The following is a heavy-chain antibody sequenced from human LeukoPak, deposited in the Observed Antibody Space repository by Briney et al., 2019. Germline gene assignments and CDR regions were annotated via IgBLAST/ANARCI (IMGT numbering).Heavy chain of an antibody. CDR1: GGSIGSYY. Sequence: SETLSLTCTVSGGSIGSYYWSWIRQPPGKGLEWIGYIYYSGSTNYNPSLKSRVTISVDTSKNQFSLKLSSVTAADTAVYYCAIGVAAAGTVWFDPWGQGTLVTVSS. V-gene: IGHV4-59*08. D-gene: IGHD6-13*01. CDR2: IYYSGST. J-gene: IGHJ5*02. CDR3: AIGVAAAGTVWFDP.